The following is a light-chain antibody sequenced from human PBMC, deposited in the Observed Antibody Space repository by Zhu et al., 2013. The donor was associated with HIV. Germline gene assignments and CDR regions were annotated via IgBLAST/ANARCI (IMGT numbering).Light chain of an antibody. CDR3: AAWDDSLNGHVV. CDR2: DNT. J-gene: IGLJ2*01. Sequence: QSVLTQPPSVSGAPGQRVTISCTGSSSNIGAGYDVHWYQQLPGRAPKLLIYDNTHRPSGVPDRFSGSKSGTSASLAISGLRSEDEADYYCAAWDDSLNGHVVFGGGTKLTVL. CDR1: SSNIGAGYD. V-gene: IGLV1-40*01.